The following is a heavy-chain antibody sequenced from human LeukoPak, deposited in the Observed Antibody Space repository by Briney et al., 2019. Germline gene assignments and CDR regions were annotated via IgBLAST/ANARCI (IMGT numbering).Heavy chain of an antibody. D-gene: IGHD3-22*01. CDR3: AKDIITMIVPRDY. V-gene: IGHV3-23*01. Sequence: GGSLRLSCAAFGYTFNSYAMRWVRQAPGKGLEWVSAISGSGGSTYYADSVKGRSTISRDNSKNTLYLQMNSLRAEDTALYYCAKDIITMIVPRDYWGQGTLVTVSS. J-gene: IGHJ4*02. CDR2: ISGSGGST. CDR1: GYTFNSYA.